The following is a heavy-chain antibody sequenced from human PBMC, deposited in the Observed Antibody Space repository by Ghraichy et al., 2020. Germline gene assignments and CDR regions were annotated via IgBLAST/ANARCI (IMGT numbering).Heavy chain of an antibody. V-gene: IGHV4-31*03. D-gene: IGHD5-24*01. CDR3: ARDARGDGYINFDY. Sequence: SETLSLTCTVSGGSINSGGYYWSWIRQHPGKGLEWIGYIYYSGSTYYNPSLKSRVTISRDTSKNQFSLKLSSVTAADTAVYYCARDARGDGYINFDYWGQGTLVTVSS. CDR2: IYYSGST. CDR1: GGSINSGGYY. J-gene: IGHJ4*02.